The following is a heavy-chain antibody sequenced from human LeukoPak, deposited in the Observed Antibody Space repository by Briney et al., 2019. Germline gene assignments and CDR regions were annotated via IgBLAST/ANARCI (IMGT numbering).Heavy chain of an antibody. CDR3: ARERSGYFDY. CDR2: IWYDGSNK. Sequence: PGRSLRLSCAASEFTFSSYGMHWVRQAPGKGLEWVAVIWYDGSNKYYADSVKGRFTISRDNSKNTLYLQMNSLRAEDTAVYYCARERSGYFDYWGQGTLVTVSS. J-gene: IGHJ4*02. CDR1: EFTFSSYG. V-gene: IGHV3-33*01.